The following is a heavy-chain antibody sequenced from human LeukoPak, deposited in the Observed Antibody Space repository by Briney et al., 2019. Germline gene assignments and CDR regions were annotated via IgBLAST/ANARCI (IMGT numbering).Heavy chain of an antibody. CDR1: GFTFSSYA. J-gene: IGHJ4*02. CDR2: ISYDGSNK. D-gene: IGHD6-6*01. V-gene: IGHV3-30*04. Sequence: GGSLRLSCAASGFTFSSYAMHWVRQAPGKGLEWVAVISYDGSNKYYADSVKGRFTISRDNSKNTLYLQMNSLRAEDTAVYYCARGDHIAARPFRFDYWGQGTLVTVSS. CDR3: ARGDHIAARPFRFDY.